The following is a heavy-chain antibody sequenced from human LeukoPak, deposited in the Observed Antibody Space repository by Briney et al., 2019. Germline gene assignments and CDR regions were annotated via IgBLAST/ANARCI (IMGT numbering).Heavy chain of an antibody. CDR2: IFHSGST. CDR3: ARGIARNVLLWFGEYFDP. CDR1: GGSIGASINSPNW. J-gene: IGHJ5*02. Sequence: SGTLSLTCTVSGGSIGASINSPNWWSWVRQPPGKGLEWIGEIFHSGSTYYNPSLKSRVTISVGTSKNQFSLKLSSVTAADTAVYYCARGIARNVLLWFGEYFDPWGQGTLVTVSS. D-gene: IGHD3-10*01. V-gene: IGHV4-4*02.